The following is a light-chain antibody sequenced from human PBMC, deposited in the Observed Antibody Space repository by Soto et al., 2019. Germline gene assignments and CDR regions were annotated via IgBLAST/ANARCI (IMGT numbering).Light chain of an antibody. CDR2: DTS. CDR3: LLSDRGARGV. V-gene: IGLV7-46*01. Sequence: QAVVTQEPSLTVSPGGTATLTCGASTGAVTSGHYPYWFQQKPGQAPRTLIYDTSNQHSWTPARFSGSLLGGKAALTLSGAQPEDEAEYYCLLSDRGARGVFGGGTKLTVL. J-gene: IGLJ2*01. CDR1: TGAVTSGHY.